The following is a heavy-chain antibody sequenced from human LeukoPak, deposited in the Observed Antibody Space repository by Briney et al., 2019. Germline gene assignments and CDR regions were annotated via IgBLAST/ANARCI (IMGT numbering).Heavy chain of an antibody. Sequence: GGSLRLSCAASGFTVSSNYMSWVRQAPGKGLEWVSVIYSGGSTYYADSVKGRFTISRDNSKNTLYLQMNSLRAENTAVYYCARVYYDGTYHFDYWGQGTLVTVSS. J-gene: IGHJ4*02. D-gene: IGHD3-22*01. CDR3: ARVYYDGTYHFDY. CDR1: GFTVSSNY. CDR2: IYSGGST. V-gene: IGHV3-66*01.